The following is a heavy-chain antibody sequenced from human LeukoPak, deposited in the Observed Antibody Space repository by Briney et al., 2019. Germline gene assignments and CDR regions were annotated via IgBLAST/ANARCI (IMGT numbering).Heavy chain of an antibody. Sequence: GASVKVSCKASGYTFTSYGISWVRQAPGQGLEWMGWISAYNGNTNYAQKLQGRVTMTTDTSTSTAYMELRSLRSNDTAVYYCARHIAARPHDAFDIWGQGTMVTVSS. CDR2: ISAYNGNT. V-gene: IGHV1-18*01. D-gene: IGHD6-13*01. CDR3: ARHIAARPHDAFDI. CDR1: GYTFTSYG. J-gene: IGHJ3*02.